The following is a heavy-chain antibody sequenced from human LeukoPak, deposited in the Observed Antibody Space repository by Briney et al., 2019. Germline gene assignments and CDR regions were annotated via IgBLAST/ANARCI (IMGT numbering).Heavy chain of an antibody. CDR3: ARAQKAVGATSWFDP. Sequence: SETLSLTCTVSGGSISSGDYYWSWIRQPPGKGLEWIGYIYYSGSTYYNPSLKSRVTISVDTSKNQFSLKLSSVTAADTAVYYCARAQKAVGATSWFDPWGQGTLVTVSS. CDR1: GGSISSGDYY. V-gene: IGHV4-30-4*08. J-gene: IGHJ5*02. D-gene: IGHD1-26*01. CDR2: IYYSGST.